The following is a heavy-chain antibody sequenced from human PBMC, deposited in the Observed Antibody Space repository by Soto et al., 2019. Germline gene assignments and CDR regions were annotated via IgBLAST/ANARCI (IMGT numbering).Heavy chain of an antibody. CDR1: GGTFSSYA. D-gene: IGHD3-10*01. J-gene: IGHJ6*02. CDR3: ASNYYGSGSYFPSVYYYGMDV. V-gene: IGHV1-69*06. Sequence: ASVKVSCKASGGTFSSYAISWVRQAPGQGLEWMGGIIPIFGTANYAQKFQGRVTITADKSTSTAYMELSSLRSEDTAVYYCASNYYGSGSYFPSVYYYGMDVWGQGTTVTVSS. CDR2: IIPIFGTA.